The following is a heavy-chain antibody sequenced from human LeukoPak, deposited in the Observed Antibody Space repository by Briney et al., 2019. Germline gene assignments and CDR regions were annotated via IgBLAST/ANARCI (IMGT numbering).Heavy chain of an antibody. D-gene: IGHD3-22*01. CDR2: IYYSGST. Sequence: SETLSLTCTVSGGSISSYYWSWIRQPPGKGLEWIGYIYYSGSTNCNPSLKSRVTISVDTSKNQFSLKLSSVTAADTAVYYCARHYPITMIVVVPPGAFDIWGQGTMVTVSS. V-gene: IGHV4-59*08. J-gene: IGHJ3*02. CDR3: ARHYPITMIVVVPPGAFDI. CDR1: GGSISSYY.